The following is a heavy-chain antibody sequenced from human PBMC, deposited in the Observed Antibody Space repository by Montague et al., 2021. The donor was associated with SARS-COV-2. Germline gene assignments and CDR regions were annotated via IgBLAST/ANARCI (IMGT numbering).Heavy chain of an antibody. J-gene: IGHJ6*02. CDR1: GGSVSSGSYY. D-gene: IGHD2/OR15-2a*01. CDR2: INYSGST. V-gene: IGHV4-61*01. Sequence: SETLSLTCTVSGGSVSSGSYYWSWIRQSPGKRLEWIGYINYSGSTNYNPSLKSRVTISVDMSRDQFSLKLRSVTAADTAIYYCARLGRAPFHYAMDVWGQGTTVTVSS. CDR3: ARLGRAPFHYAMDV.